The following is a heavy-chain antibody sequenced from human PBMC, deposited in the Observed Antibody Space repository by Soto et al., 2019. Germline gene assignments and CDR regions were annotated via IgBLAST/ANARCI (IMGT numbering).Heavy chain of an antibody. V-gene: IGHV3-23*01. CDR3: AKSSSWYYYYGMDV. CDR1: GSTFSSDD. CDR2: ISDSGGST. D-gene: IGHD6-13*01. J-gene: IGHJ6*02. Sequence: GGSLRLSCVVSGSTFSSDDMSWVRQAPGRGLEWVSAISDSGGSTYYADSVKGRFTISRDNSKNTLYLQMNSLRAEDTAVYYCAKSSSWYYYYGMDVWGQGTTVTVSS.